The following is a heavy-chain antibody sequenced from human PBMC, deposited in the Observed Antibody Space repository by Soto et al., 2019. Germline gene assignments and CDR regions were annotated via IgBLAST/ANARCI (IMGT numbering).Heavy chain of an antibody. D-gene: IGHD1-26*01. CDR1: GFTFSSYA. V-gene: IGHV3-30-3*01. CDR3: ARASGSYFNFDY. Sequence: QVQLVESGGGVVQPGRSLRLSCAASGFTFSSYAMHWVRQAPGKGLEWVAVISYDGSNKYYADSVKGRFTISRDNSKNTLYLRMNSLRAEDTAVYYCARASGSYFNFDYWGQGTLVTVSS. CDR2: ISYDGSNK. J-gene: IGHJ4*02.